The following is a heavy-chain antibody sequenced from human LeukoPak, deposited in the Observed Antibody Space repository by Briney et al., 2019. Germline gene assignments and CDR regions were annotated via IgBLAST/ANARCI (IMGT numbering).Heavy chain of an antibody. CDR3: ARDPGDSGSWGAFDI. J-gene: IGHJ3*02. V-gene: IGHV3-7*01. CDR2: IKQDGSNK. D-gene: IGHD3-10*01. CDR1: GCTFGSYY. Sequence: PGGSLRLSCAPSGCTFGSYYMTWVRQAPGKGLEWVASIKQDGSNKHYVDSVKGRFTISRDNANNSLYLQMDSLRAEDTAVYYCARDPGDSGSWGAFDIWGQGTRVIVS.